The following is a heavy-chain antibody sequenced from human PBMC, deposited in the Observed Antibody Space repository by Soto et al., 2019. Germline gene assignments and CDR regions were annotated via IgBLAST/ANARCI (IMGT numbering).Heavy chain of an antibody. Sequence: GGSLRLSCAASGFTFSSYWMSWVRQAPGKGLEWVANIKQDGSEKYYVDSVKGRFTISRDNAKNSLYLQMNSLRAEDTAVYYCARAGPGTYYYYYYYMDVWGKGTTVTVSS. V-gene: IGHV3-7*01. CDR2: IKQDGSEK. CDR1: GFTFSSYW. J-gene: IGHJ6*03. D-gene: IGHD1-26*01. CDR3: ARAGPGTYYYYYYYMDV.